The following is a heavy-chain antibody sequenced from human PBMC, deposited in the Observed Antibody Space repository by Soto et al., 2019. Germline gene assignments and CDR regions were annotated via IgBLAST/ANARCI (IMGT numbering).Heavy chain of an antibody. V-gene: IGHV3-11*01. CDR3: ARVHPPTSSAFGY. CDR2: IDSSGPTI. CDR1: GFTFSDYY. Sequence: PGGSLRLSCRGSGFTFSDYYMSWIRQAPGKGLEWISHIDSSGPTIYYADSVKGRFTISRDNAKNSLYLQMNSLRVEDTAMYYCARVHPPTSSAFGYWGQGTLVTVSS. J-gene: IGHJ4*02. D-gene: IGHD3-10*01.